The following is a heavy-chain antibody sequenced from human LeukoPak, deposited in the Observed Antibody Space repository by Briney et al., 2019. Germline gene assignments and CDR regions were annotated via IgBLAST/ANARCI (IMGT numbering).Heavy chain of an antibody. CDR2: IIPIFGTA. CDR3: ARASGSGRTTGVFDY. Sequence: GASVKVSCKASGGTFSSYAISWVRQAPGQGLEWMGGIIPIFGTANYAQKFQGRVTITADKSTSTAYMELSSLRSEDTAVYDCARASGSGRTTGVFDYWGQGTLVTVSS. CDR1: GGTFSSYA. J-gene: IGHJ4*02. D-gene: IGHD3-10*01. V-gene: IGHV1-69*06.